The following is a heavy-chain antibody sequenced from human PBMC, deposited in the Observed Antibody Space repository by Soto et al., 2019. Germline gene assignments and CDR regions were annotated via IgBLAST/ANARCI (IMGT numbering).Heavy chain of an antibody. Sequence: ASLKVSCKPSGYTFTSYDINWVRQAAGQGLEWMGWMNPNSGNTGYARKFQGRLSMTTNTSISTAYMELSSLRSEDTAIYFCAREGYCTSSGSSRNFFDPWGPGTVVTVS. J-gene: IGHJ5*02. D-gene: IGHD6-6*01. CDR1: GYTFTSYD. CDR2: MNPNSGNT. V-gene: IGHV1-8*01. CDR3: AREGYCTSSGSSRNFFDP.